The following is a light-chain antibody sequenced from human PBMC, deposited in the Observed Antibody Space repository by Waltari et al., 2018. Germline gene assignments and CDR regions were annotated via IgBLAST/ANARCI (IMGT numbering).Light chain of an antibody. CDR2: QVS. CDR1: QSLVHSDGNTY. V-gene: IGKV2-30*02. CDR3: MQGTHRPRT. J-gene: IGKJ1*01. Sequence: DVVMTQSPLSLPVTLGQPASISCWSSQSLVHSDGNTYLNCFEQRPGQSPRLLIYQVSIRDSGVPDRFSGMGEGTDVTLKISRVEAEVVGVCYGMQGTHRPRTVGQGTKVEIK.